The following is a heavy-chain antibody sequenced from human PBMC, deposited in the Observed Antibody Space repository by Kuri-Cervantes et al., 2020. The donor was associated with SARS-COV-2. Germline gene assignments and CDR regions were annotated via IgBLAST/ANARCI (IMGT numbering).Heavy chain of an antibody. CDR3: AKDREGLRLGELSPGYFDY. Sequence: GGSLRLSCAASGFTFSSYAMSWVRQAPGKGLEWVSAISGSGGSTYYADSVKGRFTISRDNSKNTLYLQMNSLRAEDTAVYYCAKDREGLRLGELSPGYFDYWGQGTLVTVSS. CDR1: GFTFSSYA. J-gene: IGHJ4*02. D-gene: IGHD3-16*02. V-gene: IGHV3-23*01. CDR2: ISGSGGST.